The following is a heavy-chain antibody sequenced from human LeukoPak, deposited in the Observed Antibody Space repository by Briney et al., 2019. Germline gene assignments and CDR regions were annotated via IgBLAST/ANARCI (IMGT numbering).Heavy chain of an antibody. CDR1: GFTFSSYS. D-gene: IGHD1-1*01. CDR2: ISSSGSI. CDR3: ARDWNYYSC. Sequence: GGSLRLSCAASGFTFSSYSMIWLPQAPGKGLEWVSYISSSGSIYYADSVKGRFTISRDNAKNSLYLQMSSLRAEDTAVYYCARDWNYYSCWGQGTLVTVSS. J-gene: IGHJ4*02. V-gene: IGHV3-21*01.